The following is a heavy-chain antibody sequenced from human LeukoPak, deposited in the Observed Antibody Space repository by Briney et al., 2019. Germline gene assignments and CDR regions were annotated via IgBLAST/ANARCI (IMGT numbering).Heavy chain of an antibody. CDR2: ISSSSSTI. V-gene: IGHV3-48*01. J-gene: IGHJ4*02. Sequence: GGSLRLSCAASGFTFSSYSMNWVRQAPGKGLEWVSYISSSSSTIYYADSVKGRFTISRDNAKNSLDLQMNSLRVEDTGIYYCVKVAKYYYGSETYYFFEHWGQGTPVTASS. CDR1: GFTFSSYS. CDR3: VKVAKYYYGSETYYFFEH. D-gene: IGHD3-10*01.